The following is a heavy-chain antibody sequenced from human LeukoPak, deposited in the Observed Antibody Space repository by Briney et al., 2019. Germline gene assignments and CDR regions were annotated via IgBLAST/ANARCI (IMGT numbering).Heavy chain of an antibody. J-gene: IGHJ4*02. CDR2: ISGSGGHI. Sequence: TGGSLRLSCAASGFTFSSYAINWVRQSPGKGLEWLSAISGSGGHIYYADSLKGRVTISRDNPKNTAYLEMNSLRAEDTAVYHCAKIMGSSPSTAYFAYWGQGTLVTVSS. CDR1: GFTFSSYA. D-gene: IGHD6-6*01. CDR3: AKIMGSSPSTAYFAY. V-gene: IGHV3-23*01.